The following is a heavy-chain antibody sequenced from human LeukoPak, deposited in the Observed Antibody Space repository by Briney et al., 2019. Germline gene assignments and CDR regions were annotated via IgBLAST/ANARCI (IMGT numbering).Heavy chain of an antibody. CDR3: ARVSFGDGYFDY. J-gene: IGHJ4*02. V-gene: IGHV4-59*08. CDR1: GGSISSYY. D-gene: IGHD5-18*01. CDR2: IYYTGST. Sequence: SETLSLTCTVSGGSISSYYWSWIRQPPGKGLEWIGYIYYTGSTNYNPSLNSRVTLSVDTSKNHFSLKLTSVTAADTAFYYCARVSFGDGYFDYWGQGTLVTVSS.